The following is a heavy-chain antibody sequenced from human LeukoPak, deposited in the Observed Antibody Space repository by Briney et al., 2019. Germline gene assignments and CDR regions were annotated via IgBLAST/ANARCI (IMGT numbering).Heavy chain of an antibody. CDR2: IYYSGST. CDR1: GDSISSGGHY. V-gene: IGHV4-31*03. D-gene: IGHD6-19*01. Sequence: SETLSLTCTVSGDSISSGGHYWSWIRQHSGKGLEWIGYIYYSGSTYYNPSLKSRVTISVDTSKNQFSLRLSSVTAADTAVYYCARETYSSGWGGYYFDYWGQGTLVTVSS. CDR3: ARETYSSGWGGYYFDY. J-gene: IGHJ4*02.